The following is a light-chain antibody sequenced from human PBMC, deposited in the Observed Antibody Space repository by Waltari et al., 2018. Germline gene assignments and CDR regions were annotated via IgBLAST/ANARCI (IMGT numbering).Light chain of an antibody. V-gene: IGKV1-27*01. J-gene: IGKJ1*01. CDR2: AAS. CDR1: QGISNY. CDR3: KRYNSARWT. Sequence: DIQITQSPSSLSASVGARVTIPCRASQGISNYFAWYQQKPGKVPKLLIYAASTLQSGVPSRFSGSGSGTDFTLNISSLQPEDVAKDEWKRYNSARWTFGQGTKVEIK.